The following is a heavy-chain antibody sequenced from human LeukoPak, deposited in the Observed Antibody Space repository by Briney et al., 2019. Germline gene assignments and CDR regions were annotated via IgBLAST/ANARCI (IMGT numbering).Heavy chain of an antibody. D-gene: IGHD3-10*01. CDR2: IKQDGSEK. CDR1: GFTFSSYW. J-gene: IGHJ3*02. Sequence: GGSLRLSCAASGFTFSSYWMSWVRQAPGKGLEWVANIKQDGSEKYYVDSVKGGFTISRDNAKNSLYLQMNSLRAEDTAVYYCAREPTFGELLFRTFDIWGQGTMVTVSS. V-gene: IGHV3-7*01. CDR3: AREPTFGELLFRTFDI.